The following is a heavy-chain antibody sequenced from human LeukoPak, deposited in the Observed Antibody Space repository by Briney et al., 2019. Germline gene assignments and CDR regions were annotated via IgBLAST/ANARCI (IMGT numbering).Heavy chain of an antibody. D-gene: IGHD5-18*01. Sequence: SETLSLTCTVSGGSISSYYWRWIRQPPGKGLEGIGYIYYSGSTNYNPSLKSRVTISVDTSKNQFSLKLSSVTAADTAVYYCARSAAMVTSFDYWGQGTLVTVSS. J-gene: IGHJ4*02. V-gene: IGHV4-59*01. CDR1: GGSISSYY. CDR2: IYYSGST. CDR3: ARSAAMVTSFDY.